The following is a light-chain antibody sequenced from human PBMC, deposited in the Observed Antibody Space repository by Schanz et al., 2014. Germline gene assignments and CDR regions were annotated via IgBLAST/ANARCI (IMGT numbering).Light chain of an antibody. CDR1: SSDVGSYNL. V-gene: IGLV2-14*02. J-gene: IGLJ3*02. CDR3: SSYAGSNNLV. Sequence: QSALTQPASVSGSPGQSITISCTGTSSDVGSYNLVSWYQQHPGKAPKLMIYEGSKRPSGVPDRFSGSKSGNTASLTVSGLQAEDEAHYYCSSYAGSNNLVFGGGTKLTVL. CDR2: EGS.